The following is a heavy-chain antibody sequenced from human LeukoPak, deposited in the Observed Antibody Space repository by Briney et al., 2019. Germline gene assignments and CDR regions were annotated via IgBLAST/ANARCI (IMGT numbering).Heavy chain of an antibody. J-gene: IGHJ3*02. CDR3: ARKRGYSYGDAFDI. Sequence: PGGSLRLSCAASGFTVSSNYMSWVRQAPGKGLEWVSVLYSGGSTYYADSVKGRFTISRDNSKNTLYLQMNSLRVEDTAVYYCARKRGYSYGDAFDIWGQGTMVSVSS. V-gene: IGHV3-66*01. CDR1: GFTVSSNY. CDR2: LYSGGST. D-gene: IGHD5-18*01.